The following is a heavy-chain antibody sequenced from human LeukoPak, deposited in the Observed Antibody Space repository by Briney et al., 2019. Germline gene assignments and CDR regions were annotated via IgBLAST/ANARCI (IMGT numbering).Heavy chain of an antibody. D-gene: IGHD2-2*01. CDR3: ARAAGISPVKYCSSTSCYARWFDP. Sequence: AASVKVSCKASGYTFTGYYMHWVRQAPGQGLEWMGWLNPNSGGTNYAQKFQGRVTMTRDTSISTAYMELSRLRSDDTAVYYCARAAGISPVKYCSSTSCYARWFDPWGQGTLVTVSS. V-gene: IGHV1-2*02. CDR1: GYTFTGYY. J-gene: IGHJ5*02. CDR2: LNPNSGGT.